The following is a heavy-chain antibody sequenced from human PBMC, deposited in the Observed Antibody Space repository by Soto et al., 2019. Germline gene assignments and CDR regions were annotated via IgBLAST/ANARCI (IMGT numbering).Heavy chain of an antibody. CDR1: GGTFSSYT. CDR2: IIPILGIA. Sequence: SVKVSCKASGGTFSSYTISWVRQAPGQGLEWMGRIIPILGIANYAQKFQGRVTITADKSTSTAYMELSSLRSEDTAVYYCARDSDSLDGMDVWGQGTTVTVSS. V-gene: IGHV1-69*04. CDR3: ARDSDSLDGMDV. J-gene: IGHJ6*02. D-gene: IGHD3-10*01.